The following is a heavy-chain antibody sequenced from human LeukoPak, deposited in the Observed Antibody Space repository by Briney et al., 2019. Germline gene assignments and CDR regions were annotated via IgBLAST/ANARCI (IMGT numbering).Heavy chain of an antibody. CDR3: ATVYYYGSGSYYWNY. V-gene: IGHV1-24*01. CDR2: FDPEDGET. CDR1: GYTLTELS. J-gene: IGHJ4*02. Sequence: GASVKVSCKVSGYTLTELSMHWVRQAPGKGLEWMGGFDPEDGETIYAQKFQGRVTMTEDTSTDTAYVELSSLRSEDTAVYYCATVYYYGSGSYYWNYWGQGTLVTVSS. D-gene: IGHD3-10*01.